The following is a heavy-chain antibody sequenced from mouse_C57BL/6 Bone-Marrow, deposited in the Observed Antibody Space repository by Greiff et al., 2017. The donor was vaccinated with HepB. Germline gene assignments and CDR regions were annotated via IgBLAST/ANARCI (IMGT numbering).Heavy chain of an antibody. CDR3: ARPPIYYAPWFAY. CDR2: ISSGSSTI. J-gene: IGHJ3*01. D-gene: IGHD2-3*01. Sequence: EVHLVESGGGLVKPGGSLKLSCAASGFTFSDYGMHWVRQAPEKGLEWVAYISSGSSTIYYADTVKGRFTISRDNAKNTLFLQMTSLRSEDTAMYYCARPPIYYAPWFAYWGQGTLVTVSA. CDR1: GFTFSDYG. V-gene: IGHV5-17*01.